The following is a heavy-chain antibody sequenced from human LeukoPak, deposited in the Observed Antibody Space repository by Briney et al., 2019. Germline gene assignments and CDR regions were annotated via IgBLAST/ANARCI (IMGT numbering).Heavy chain of an antibody. CDR2: INSDGSIT. V-gene: IGHV3-74*01. CDR1: GFTFSDSW. Sequence: GGSLRLSCAVSGFTFSDSWMHWVRQAPGKGLVWVSRINSDGSITAYADSVKGRLTIPRDHAKNTLYLQMNSLRAEDTGVYYCTRADEYGGNTLWGQGTLVTVSS. J-gene: IGHJ4*02. CDR3: TRADEYGGNTL. D-gene: IGHD4-23*01.